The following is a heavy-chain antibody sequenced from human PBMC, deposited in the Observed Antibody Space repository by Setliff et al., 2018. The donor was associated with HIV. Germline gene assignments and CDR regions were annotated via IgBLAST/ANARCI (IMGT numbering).Heavy chain of an antibody. D-gene: IGHD5-18*01. CDR1: GFTFSSYA. V-gene: IGHV3-23*01. Sequence: PGGSLRLSCAASGFTFSSYAMSWVRQAPGKGLEWVSAISGSGTGTYYADSVKGRFTISRDNAKNSLYLQMNSLRAEDTAAYYCAGVGRGYSYGQLDYWGQGTLVTVSS. CDR2: ISGSGTGT. J-gene: IGHJ4*02. CDR3: AGVGRGYSYGQLDY.